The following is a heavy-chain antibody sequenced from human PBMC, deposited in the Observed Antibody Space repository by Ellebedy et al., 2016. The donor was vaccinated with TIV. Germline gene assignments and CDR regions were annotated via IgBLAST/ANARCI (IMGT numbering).Heavy chain of an antibody. CDR1: GFTFSNAW. CDR2: IKSKTDGWTT. Sequence: PGGSLRLSCAASGFTFSNAWMSWVRKAPGKGLEWVGRIKSKTDGWTTDYAAPVKGRFTIARDDSKNTLYLQMNSLKTENTAVYYCIPAGSSGYRAFDYWGQGTLVTVSS. V-gene: IGHV3-15*01. CDR3: IPAGSSGYRAFDY. J-gene: IGHJ4*02. D-gene: IGHD3-22*01.